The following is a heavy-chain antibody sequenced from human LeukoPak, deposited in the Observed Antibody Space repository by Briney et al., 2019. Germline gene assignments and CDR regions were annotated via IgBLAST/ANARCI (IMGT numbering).Heavy chain of an antibody. CDR3: ARAHYGDPLLHYFDY. V-gene: IGHV4-4*07. CDR1: GGSISSYC. J-gene: IGHJ4*02. Sequence: SETLSLTCTVSGGSISSYCWSWIRQPAGKGLEWIGRIYTSGSTNYNPSLKSRVTMSVDTSKIQCSLKLRTVTAADAAVYYCARAHYGDPLLHYFDYWGQGTLVTVSS. CDR2: IYTSGST. D-gene: IGHD4-17*01.